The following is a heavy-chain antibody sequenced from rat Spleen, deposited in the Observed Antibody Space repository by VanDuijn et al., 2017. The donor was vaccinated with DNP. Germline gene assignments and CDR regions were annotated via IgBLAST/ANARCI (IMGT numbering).Heavy chain of an antibody. D-gene: IGHD1-4*01. V-gene: IGHV5S11*01. CDR3: ARHFGYNYFDC. J-gene: IGHJ2*01. Sequence: EVQLVESGGGLVQPGRSLKLSCAASGFTFSAYYMAWVRQAPTKGLEWVAYIGSDGYAPYYGDSVKGRFAISRDNAKSTLYLQMDSLKSEETATYYCARHFGYNYFDCWGQGVMVTVSS. CDR1: GFTFSAYY. CDR2: IGSDGYAP.